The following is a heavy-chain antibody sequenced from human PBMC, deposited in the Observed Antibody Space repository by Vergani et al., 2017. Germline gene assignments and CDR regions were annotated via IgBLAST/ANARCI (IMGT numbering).Heavy chain of an antibody. D-gene: IGHD6-13*01. V-gene: IGHV4-59*02. CDR3: AGDTHSWQRADR. Sequence: QAQLQESGPGLVKPSETLSLTCHVFGVSVTDYNCNWIRQAPGKGLEWIGSLSTTGGATHARHNPSLKSRVFISVDTSKSQFSLRLTSVTAADSAIYYCAGDTHSWQRADRWGQGLLVSVSS. J-gene: IGHJ5*02. CDR1: GVSVTDYN. CDR2: LSTTGGA.